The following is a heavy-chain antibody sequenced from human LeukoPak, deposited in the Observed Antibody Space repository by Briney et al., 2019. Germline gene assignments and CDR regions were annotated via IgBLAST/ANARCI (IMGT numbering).Heavy chain of an antibody. J-gene: IGHJ4*02. CDR2: VYYSGST. D-gene: IGHD6-19*01. CDR3: AREGSGWYYFDY. Sequence: SETLSLTCTVSGGSISSYYWSWIRQPPGKGLEWIGYVYYSGSTNYNPSPKSRVTISIDTSKNQFSLKLSSVTAADTAVYYCAREGSGWYYFDYWGQGTLVTVSS. CDR1: GGSISSYY. V-gene: IGHV4-59*01.